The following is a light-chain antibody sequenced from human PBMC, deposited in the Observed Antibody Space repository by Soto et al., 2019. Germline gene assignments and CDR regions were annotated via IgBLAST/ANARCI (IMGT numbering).Light chain of an antibody. CDR3: SSYSDINTLL. CDR2: EVF. J-gene: IGLJ2*01. V-gene: IGLV2-8*01. Sequence: QSVLTQPPSASGSPGQSVTVSCTGTSSDVGRYNYVSWYQQHPGKVPKLIIYEVFKRPSGVPDRFSGSKSGNTASLTVSGLQAEDEADYYCSSYSDINTLLFGGGTKVTVL. CDR1: SSDVGRYNY.